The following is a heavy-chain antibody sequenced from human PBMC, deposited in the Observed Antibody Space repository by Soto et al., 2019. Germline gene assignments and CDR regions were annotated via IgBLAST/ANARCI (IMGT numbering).Heavy chain of an antibody. CDR3: DSSGFSPLDY. J-gene: IGHJ4*02. Sequence: SSTLSLTCYVSGGSIDNSHSFWGLVRQPPGRGLEFLGSVYYSGRTYYNPSLKSRVTVSVDTSKNQVSLRVRSVTVAETAMYYYDSSGFSPLDYWGQGTLVTVSS. CDR2: VYYSGRT. V-gene: IGHV4-39*01. D-gene: IGHD3-22*01. CDR1: GGSIDNSHSF.